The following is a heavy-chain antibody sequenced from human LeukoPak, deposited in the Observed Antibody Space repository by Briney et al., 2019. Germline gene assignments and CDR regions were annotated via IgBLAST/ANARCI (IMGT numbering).Heavy chain of an antibody. V-gene: IGHV1-2*02. CDR3: ATDGIYYDFWSGYPRGYYMDV. D-gene: IGHD3-3*01. CDR2: INPKSGGT. J-gene: IGHJ6*03. Sequence: ASAKVSCKASGYTFTGYYMHWVPDAPGQGLEGRGWINPKSGGTNYAQKSQGGVTMTRDTSISTAYMELSRLRTDDTAVYYCATDGIYYDFWSGYPRGYYMDVWGKGTTVTVSS. CDR1: GYTFTGYY.